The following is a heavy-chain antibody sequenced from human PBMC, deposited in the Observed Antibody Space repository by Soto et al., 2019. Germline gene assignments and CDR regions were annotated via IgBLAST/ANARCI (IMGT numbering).Heavy chain of an antibody. CDR3: ARAGDPFYFDY. CDR1: GGSISSGDYY. J-gene: IGHJ4*02. Sequence: SESLSLTCTVSGGSISSGDYYWSWIRQPPGKGLEWIGYIYYSGSTYYNPSLKSRVTISVDTSKNQFSLKLSSVTAADTAVYYCARAGDPFYFDYWGQGTLVTVSS. CDR2: IYYSGST. V-gene: IGHV4-30-4*01.